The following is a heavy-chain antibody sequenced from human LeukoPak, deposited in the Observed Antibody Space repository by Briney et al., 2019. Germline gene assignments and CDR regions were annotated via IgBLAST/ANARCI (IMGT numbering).Heavy chain of an antibody. CDR3: ARHNLVVVPAAQYYYYYMDV. D-gene: IGHD2-2*01. Sequence: GESLKISCKGSGYSFTSYWIGWVRQMPGKGLEWMGIIYPGDSDTRYSPSFQGQVTISADKPISTAYLQWSSLKASDTAMYYCARHNLVVVPAAQYYYYYMDVWGKGTTVTVPS. V-gene: IGHV5-51*01. J-gene: IGHJ6*03. CDR2: IYPGDSDT. CDR1: GYSFTSYW.